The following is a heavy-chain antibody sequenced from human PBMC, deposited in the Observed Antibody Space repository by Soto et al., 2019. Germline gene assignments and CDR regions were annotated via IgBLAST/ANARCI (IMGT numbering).Heavy chain of an antibody. D-gene: IGHD2-2*01. CDR3: VKFANLPPPADRFFQP. CDR2: VGTGGGNK. J-gene: IGHJ5*02. CDR1: GFTFSSHA. Sequence: EVQLLESGGGLVQPGGSLSLSCAASGFTFSSHAMSWVRQAPGKGLEWVSVVGTGGGNKYYADSVKGRFMISRDNSKNTLSLQMHSLRAEDTAMYFCVKFANLPPPADRFFQPWGQGTLVTVSS. V-gene: IGHV3-23*01.